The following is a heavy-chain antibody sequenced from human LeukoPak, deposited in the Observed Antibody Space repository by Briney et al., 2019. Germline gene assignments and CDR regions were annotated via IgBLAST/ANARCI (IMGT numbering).Heavy chain of an antibody. CDR1: GGSIRSCCCS. J-gene: IGHJ5*02. V-gene: IGHV4-39*07. CDR3: PSSVSPYAGRGCFHP. CDR2: MYYTGTT. D-gene: IGHD3-10*01. Sequence: PSETLSLTCSVSGGSIRSCCCSWGWMRQPPGKGREWIASMYYTGTTYYHPSLKSRVTMSVATSKTQSSLNLPSVTAADPAVLYCPSSVSPYAGRGCFHPRGQGTLVTVS.